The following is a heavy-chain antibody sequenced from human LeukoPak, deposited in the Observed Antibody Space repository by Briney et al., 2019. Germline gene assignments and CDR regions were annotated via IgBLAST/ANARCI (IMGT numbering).Heavy chain of an antibody. Sequence: SETLSLTCAVYGGSFIGFHWNWIRQAPGKGLEWIGDINHSGSTNYNPSLTSRVTISVDPSKNQFSLNLSSVTAADTAVYYCARASGGVVAYYYYYYMDVWGKGTTVTVSS. CDR3: ARASGGVVAYYYYYYMDV. J-gene: IGHJ6*03. V-gene: IGHV4-34*01. CDR2: INHSGST. CDR1: GGSFIGFH. D-gene: IGHD3-3*01.